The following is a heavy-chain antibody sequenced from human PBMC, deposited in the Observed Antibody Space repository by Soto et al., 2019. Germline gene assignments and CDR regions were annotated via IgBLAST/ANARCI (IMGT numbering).Heavy chain of an antibody. CDR2: INHSGSS. D-gene: IGHD6-13*01. CDR3: ARPRGRSSSWYKEFDY. J-gene: IGHJ4*02. Sequence: QVQLQQWGAGLLKPSETLSLTCAVYGGSFSGYYWSWIRQPPGKGLEWIGEINHSGSSNYNPSLKPRVTISVDTSKNQFSLKLSSVTAADTAVYYCARPRGRSSSWYKEFDYWGQGTLVPVSS. CDR1: GGSFSGYY. V-gene: IGHV4-34*01.